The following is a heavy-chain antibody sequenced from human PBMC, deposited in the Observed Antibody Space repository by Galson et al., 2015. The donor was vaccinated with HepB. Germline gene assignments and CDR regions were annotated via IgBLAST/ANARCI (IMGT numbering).Heavy chain of an antibody. V-gene: IGHV3-7*01. CDR2: IKEDGSEK. Sequence: SLRLSCAASEFTFSSSWMTWVRQAPGKGLEWVANIKEDGSEKNYVDSVKGRFTISRDSAKNSLYLQMNSLRAEDTAVYYCARDGNYYDSSDYYYDAFDIWGQGTMVTVSS. J-gene: IGHJ3*02. D-gene: IGHD3-22*01. CDR1: EFTFSSSW. CDR3: ARDGNYYDSSDYYYDAFDI.